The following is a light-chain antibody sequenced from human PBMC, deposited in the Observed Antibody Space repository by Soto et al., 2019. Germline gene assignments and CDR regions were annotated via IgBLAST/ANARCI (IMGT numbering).Light chain of an antibody. CDR3: QQYNTYSRT. CDR2: KAS. Sequence: DIQMTQSPSTLSASVGDRVTNTCRASQSISNWLAWYQQRPGKAPKLLIYKASSLEGGVPSRFSGSGSGTEFTLTISSLQPDDFATYYCQQYNTYSRTFGQGTKVEIK. V-gene: IGKV1-5*03. J-gene: IGKJ1*01. CDR1: QSISNW.